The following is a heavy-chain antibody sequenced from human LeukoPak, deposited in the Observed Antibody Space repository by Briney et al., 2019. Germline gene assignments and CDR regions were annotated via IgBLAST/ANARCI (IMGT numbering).Heavy chain of an antibody. CDR1: GGSISSGSYY. D-gene: IGHD3-22*01. V-gene: IGHV4-61*02. CDR2: IYTSGST. CDR3: ARHRSSGRINWFDP. Sequence: SETLSLTCTVSGGSISSGSYYWSWIRQPAGKGLEWIGRIYTSGSTNYNPSLKSRVTISVDTSKNQFSLKLSSVTAADTAVYYCARHRSSGRINWFDPWGQGTLVTVSS. J-gene: IGHJ5*02.